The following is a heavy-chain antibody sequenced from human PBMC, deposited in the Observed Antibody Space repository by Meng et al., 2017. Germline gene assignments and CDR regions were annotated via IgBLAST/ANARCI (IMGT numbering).Heavy chain of an antibody. CDR3: ARGYGGLDY. Sequence: QLQLQESGSGLVKPSQTLSLTCAVSGGSVSSGGYSWNWIRQPPGKGLEWMGYIFHSGTTYYNPSLESRVTISIDTSKNQFSLKVTSATAADTAVYYCARGYGGLDYWGQGTLVTVSS. CDR1: GGSVSSGGYS. J-gene: IGHJ4*02. D-gene: IGHD3-10*01. V-gene: IGHV4-30-2*01. CDR2: IFHSGTT.